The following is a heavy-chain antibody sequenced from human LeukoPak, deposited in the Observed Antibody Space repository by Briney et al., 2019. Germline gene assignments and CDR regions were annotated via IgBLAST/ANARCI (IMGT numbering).Heavy chain of an antibody. V-gene: IGHV4-30-2*01. J-gene: IGHJ6*04. Sequence: SETLPLTCAVSGGSISSGGYSWSWIRQPPGKGLEWIGCIYHSVSTYYNPSLKSRVTISVDRSKNQFSLKLSSVTAADTAVYYCARARRGSNTYYYGMDVWGKGTTVTVSS. CDR3: ARARRGSNTYYYGMDV. CDR1: GGSISSGGYS. CDR2: IYHSVST. D-gene: IGHD2-15*01.